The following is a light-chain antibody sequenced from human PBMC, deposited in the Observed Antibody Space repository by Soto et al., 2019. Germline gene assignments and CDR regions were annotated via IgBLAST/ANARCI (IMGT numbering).Light chain of an antibody. CDR3: QQYNNWLWS. J-gene: IGKJ1*01. CDR1: QSINAH. Sequence: EVVMTQSPATLSVSPGERVTLSCRASQSINAHLAWYQQKPGQAPRLLIHGASTRATGIPARFSGSGFGTEFPLTLSSLQSEAFAVYYCQQYNNWLWSFGHGLKVEIQ. V-gene: IGKV3-15*01. CDR2: GAS.